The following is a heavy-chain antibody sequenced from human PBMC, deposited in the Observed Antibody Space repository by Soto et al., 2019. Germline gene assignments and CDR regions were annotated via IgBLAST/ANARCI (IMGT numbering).Heavy chain of an antibody. CDR2: INPHSGGT. J-gene: IGHJ5*02. D-gene: IGHD2-15*01. V-gene: IGHV1-2*02. CDR3: ARGCSGGTCFLFDI. CDR1: GYTFTGYH. Sequence: QVRLVQSGAEMKKPGASVKVSCRTSGYTFTGYHIHWVRQAPGQGLEWMGWINPHSGGTNYAQEFRGRVTMTRDTSISTAYMEVNSLRSDDTAVYYGARGCSGGTCFLFDIWGQGTLVTVTS.